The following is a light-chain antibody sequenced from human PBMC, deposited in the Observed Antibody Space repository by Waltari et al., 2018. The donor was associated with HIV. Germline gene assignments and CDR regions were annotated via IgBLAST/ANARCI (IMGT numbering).Light chain of an antibody. J-gene: IGLJ1*01. CDR1: SSDIGSNY. Sequence: QSVMTQPPSASGTPGQRVTISCSGASSDIGSNYVSCYQQLPGTSPKLLLYRNNQRPSGVPDRFSGSKSGTPASLAIRGLRAEDEADYYCAAWDVSLRGAYVFGTGTKVAVL. CDR3: AAWDVSLRGAYV. CDR2: RNN. V-gene: IGLV1-47*01.